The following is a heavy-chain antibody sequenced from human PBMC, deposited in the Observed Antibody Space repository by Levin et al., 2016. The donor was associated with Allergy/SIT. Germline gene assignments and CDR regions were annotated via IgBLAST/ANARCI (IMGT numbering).Heavy chain of an antibody. D-gene: IGHD1-1*01. V-gene: IGHV4-59*13. J-gene: IGHJ4*02. CDR1: GGSINRLL. CDR2: IYYSGST. Sequence: SETLSLTCTVSGGSINRLLLELDPAAPGKGLEWIGYIYYSGSTNYNPSLKSRVTISVDTSKNQFSLNLNSVTAADTAVYYCARGGVNWTLDYWGQGTLVTVSS. CDR3: ARGGVNWTLDY.